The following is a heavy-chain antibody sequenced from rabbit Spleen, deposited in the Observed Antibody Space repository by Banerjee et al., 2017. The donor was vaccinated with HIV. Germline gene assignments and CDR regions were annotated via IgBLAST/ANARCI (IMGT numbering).Heavy chain of an antibody. CDR3: ARDDYDSGWYFNL. Sequence: QEQLKETGGGLVQPGGSLTLSCKASGFDFSTYSMSWVRQAPGKGLEWIGCIDPFFETTDYATWAKGRFTSSKTSSTTVTLQMTSLTAADTATYFCARDDYDSGWYFNLWGPGTLVTVS. D-gene: IGHD1-1*01. J-gene: IGHJ4*01. CDR2: IDPFFETT. CDR1: GFDFSTYS. V-gene: IGHV1S45*01.